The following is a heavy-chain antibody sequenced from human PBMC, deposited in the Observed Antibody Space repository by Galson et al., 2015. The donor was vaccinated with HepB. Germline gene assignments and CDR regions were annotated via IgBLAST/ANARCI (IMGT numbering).Heavy chain of an antibody. V-gene: IGHV3-74*01. CDR2: TNTDGSKI. CDR3: ARHHYGMDV. CDR1: GFTFSSYW. J-gene: IGHJ6*02. Sequence: SLRLSCAASGFTFSSYWMHWVRQAPGKGLLWVARTNTDGSKINYADSVKGRFTISRDNAKNMLHLQMDSLRAEDTAVYYCARHHYGMDVWGQGTTVTVSS.